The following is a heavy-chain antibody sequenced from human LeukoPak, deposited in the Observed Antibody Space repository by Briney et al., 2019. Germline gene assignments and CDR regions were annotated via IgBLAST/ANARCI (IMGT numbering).Heavy chain of an antibody. CDR1: GGSFSGYY. CDR2: INHSGST. Sequence: PSETLSLXCAVYGGSFSGYYWSWIRQPPGKGLEWIGEINHSGSTNYNPSLKSRVTISVDTSKNQFSLKLSSVTAADTAVYYCAREWLRFDPWGQGTLATVSS. V-gene: IGHV4-34*01. J-gene: IGHJ5*02. CDR3: AREWLRFDP. D-gene: IGHD3-22*01.